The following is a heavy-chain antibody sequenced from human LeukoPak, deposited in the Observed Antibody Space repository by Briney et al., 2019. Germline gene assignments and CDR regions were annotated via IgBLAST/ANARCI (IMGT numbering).Heavy chain of an antibody. CDR1: GFTFSNYA. Sequence: GKSLRLSCAASGFTFSNYAMHWVRQAPGKGLEWVSLISSGGTYEYYADSVKGRFTISRDNSKNTLYLQINSLRADDTAVYYCASMARGTASGYWGQGTLVTVSS. J-gene: IGHJ4*02. CDR2: ISSGGTYE. V-gene: IGHV3-30*07. CDR3: ASMARGTASGY. D-gene: IGHD3-10*01.